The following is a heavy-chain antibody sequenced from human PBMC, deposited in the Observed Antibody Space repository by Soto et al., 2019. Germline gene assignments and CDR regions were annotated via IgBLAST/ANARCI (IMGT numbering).Heavy chain of an antibody. J-gene: IGHJ4*02. CDR3: ARVYYYDSSGFLI. CDR2: ISSSSSYI. V-gene: IGHV3-21*01. D-gene: IGHD3-22*01. Sequence: GGSLRLSCAASGFTFSYYSMNWVRQAPGKGLEWVASISSSSSYIYYADSVKGRFTISRDNAKNSLYLQMNSLRAEDTAVYYCARVYYYDSSGFLIWGQGTLVTVSS. CDR1: GFTFSYYS.